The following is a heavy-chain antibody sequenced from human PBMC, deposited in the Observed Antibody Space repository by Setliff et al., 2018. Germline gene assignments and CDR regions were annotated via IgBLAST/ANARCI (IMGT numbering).Heavy chain of an antibody. V-gene: IGHV4-61*02. D-gene: IGHD1-26*01. CDR2: LHTSGST. CDR3: ARDNPILGATDH. J-gene: IGHJ5*02. Sequence: SETLSLTCAVSGGSLNSGSYYWSWIRQSTERGLEWLGRLHTSGSTTYNPALNSRVTISVDTSTNQFSLRLTSLTAADTAVYFCARDNPILGATDHWGQGTLVTVSS. CDR1: GGSLNSGSYY.